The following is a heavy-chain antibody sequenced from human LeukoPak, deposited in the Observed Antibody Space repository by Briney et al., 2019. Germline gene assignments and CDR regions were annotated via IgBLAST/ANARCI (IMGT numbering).Heavy chain of an antibody. CDR3: ARDMGSATDY. D-gene: IGHD3-10*01. CDR1: GGSISSSSYY. CDR2: IYYSGST. J-gene: IGHJ4*02. V-gene: IGHV4-39*07. Sequence: NPSETLSLTCTVSGGSISSSSYYWGWLRQPPGKGLEWIGSIYYSGSTYYNPSLKSRITISVDTSKNPFSLKLSSVTAADTAVYYCARDMGSATDYWGQGTLVTVSS.